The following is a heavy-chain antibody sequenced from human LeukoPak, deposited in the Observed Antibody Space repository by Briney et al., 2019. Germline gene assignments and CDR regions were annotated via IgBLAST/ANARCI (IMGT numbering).Heavy chain of an antibody. V-gene: IGHV4-30-4*07. CDR2: IYSTGTT. CDR1: GDSISSGGYF. Sequence: SETLSLTCAVSGDSISSGGYFWSWIRQPPGKGLEWIGYIYSTGTTYYNPSLQSRVAFSVDTSKNHFSLDLFSVTPADTAVYYCVRPLMVRGLIIPDAFDIWGQGTGVTVSS. J-gene: IGHJ3*02. D-gene: IGHD3-10*01. CDR3: VRPLMVRGLIIPDAFDI.